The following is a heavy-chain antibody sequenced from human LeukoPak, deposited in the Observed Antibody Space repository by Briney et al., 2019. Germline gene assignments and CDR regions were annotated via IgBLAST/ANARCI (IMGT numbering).Heavy chain of an antibody. CDR3: AKGPYGDQYYFDY. J-gene: IGHJ4*02. CDR2: ISISSSYI. Sequence: GGSLRLSCAASGFTFSSYSMNSVRQAPGKGLGWGSSISISSSYIYYADSVKGRFPISRDNPKNTLYLQMNRLRAEDTAVYYCAKGPYGDQYYFDYWGQGTLVTVSS. CDR1: GFTFSSYS. V-gene: IGHV3-21*04. D-gene: IGHD4-17*01.